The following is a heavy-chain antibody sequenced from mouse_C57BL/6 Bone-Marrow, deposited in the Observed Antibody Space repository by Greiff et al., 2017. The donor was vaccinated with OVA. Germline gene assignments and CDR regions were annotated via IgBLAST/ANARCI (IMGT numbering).Heavy chain of an antibody. CDR2: IDPSDSDT. CDR1: GYTFTSYW. Sequence: VQLQQPGAELVRPGSSVKLSCKASGYTFTSYWMHWVKQRPIQGLDWIGNIDPSDSDTHYNHKFKDKATLTLDKSSSTAYMQLRSLTYEDSADYYCARWGTWFAYWGQGTLVTVSA. CDR3: ARWGTWFAY. J-gene: IGHJ3*01. V-gene: IGHV1-52*01.